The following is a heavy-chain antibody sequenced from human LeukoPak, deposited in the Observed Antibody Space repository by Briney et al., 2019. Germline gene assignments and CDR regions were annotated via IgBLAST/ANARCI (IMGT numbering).Heavy chain of an antibody. J-gene: IGHJ5*02. CDR3: ARGRGP. CDR1: GFTFDDYA. Sequence: GGSLRLSCAASGFTFDDYAMHWVRQAPGKGLEWVSGISWNSGSIGYADSVKGRFTISRDNSKNTLYLQMNSLRAEDTAVYYCARGRGPWGQGTLVTVSS. D-gene: IGHD3-10*01. CDR2: ISWNSGSI. V-gene: IGHV3-9*01.